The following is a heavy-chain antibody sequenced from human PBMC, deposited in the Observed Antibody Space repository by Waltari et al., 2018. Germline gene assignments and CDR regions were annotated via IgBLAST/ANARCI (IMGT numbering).Heavy chain of an antibody. Sequence: QVQLVQSGSELKNPGASVKISCRTSGYIFTAHGMHWVRQAPTQGLQWMGWINTNTRNPKYAQDCTGRFVFSLDKSVDTAYLEISSLQSEDTAIYFCARDPKYCSGGTCKAWFDSWGQGTLVSVSS. J-gene: IGHJ5*01. CDR3: ARDPKYCSGGTCKAWFDS. D-gene: IGHD2-15*01. CDR1: GYIFTAHG. CDR2: INTNTRNP. V-gene: IGHV7-4-1*02.